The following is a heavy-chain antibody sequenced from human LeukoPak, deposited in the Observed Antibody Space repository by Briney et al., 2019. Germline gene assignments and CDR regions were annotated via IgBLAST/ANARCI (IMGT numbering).Heavy chain of an antibody. J-gene: IGHJ5*02. CDR2: MKSKTDGGTA. V-gene: IGHV3-15*01. CDR1: GFTFPNTW. CDR3: ITWRWFDP. Sequence: PGGTLRLSCAASGFTFPNTWMSWVREAPGKGLEWVGRMKSKTDGGTADYAAPGKGRFTISRDDSKNTMYLQMNSLKTEDTAVYYCITWRWFDPWGQGTLVTVSS.